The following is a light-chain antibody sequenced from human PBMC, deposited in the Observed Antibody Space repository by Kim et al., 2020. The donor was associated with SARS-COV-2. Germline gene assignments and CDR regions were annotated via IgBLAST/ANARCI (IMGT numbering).Light chain of an antibody. J-gene: IGLJ3*02. CDR3: QVWDSGSWV. CDR1: NIQTLN. CDR2: KDS. Sequence: SYELTQPLSVSVVLGQTARLTCGGNNIQTLNVHWYRQKPGQAPVLVMSKDSKRPSGIPERFSGSKSGNTATLTISTAQADDEADYYCQVWDSGSWVFGGGTQLTVL. V-gene: IGLV3-9*01.